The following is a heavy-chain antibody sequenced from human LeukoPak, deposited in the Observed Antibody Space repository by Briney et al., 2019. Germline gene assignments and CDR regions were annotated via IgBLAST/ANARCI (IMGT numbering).Heavy chain of an antibody. Sequence: ASVKVSCKASGYTFTSYDINWVRQATGQGLEWMGWINPNSGGTNYAQKFQGRVTMTRDTSISTAYMELSRLRSDDTAVYYCARTYYDILTGYYTDAFDIWGQGTMVTVSS. V-gene: IGHV1-2*02. D-gene: IGHD3-9*01. J-gene: IGHJ3*02. CDR2: INPNSGGT. CDR3: ARTYYDILTGYYTDAFDI. CDR1: GYTFTSYD.